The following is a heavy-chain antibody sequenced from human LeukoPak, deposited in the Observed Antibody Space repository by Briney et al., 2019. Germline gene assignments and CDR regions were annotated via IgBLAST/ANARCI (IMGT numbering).Heavy chain of an antibody. Sequence: SETLSLTCTVSGGSISSYYWSWIRQPAGKGLGWIGRINTSGSTNYNPSLKSRVTMSVDTSKNQFSLKLSSVTAADTAVYYCARALAAAGRYYFDYWGQGTLVTVSS. CDR1: GGSISSYY. J-gene: IGHJ4*02. V-gene: IGHV4-4*07. D-gene: IGHD6-13*01. CDR2: INTSGST. CDR3: ARALAAAGRYYFDY.